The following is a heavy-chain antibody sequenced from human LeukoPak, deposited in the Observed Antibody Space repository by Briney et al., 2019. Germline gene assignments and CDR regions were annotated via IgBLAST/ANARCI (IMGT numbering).Heavy chain of an antibody. V-gene: IGHV1-18*01. J-gene: IGHJ3*02. CDR1: GYTFTSYG. Sequence: ASVKVSCKASGYTFTSYGISWVRQAPGQGLEWMGWISAYNDNTNYAQKLQGRVTMTTDTSTSTAYMELRSLRSEDTAVYYCARDLGLNLGYCSSASCYYAFDIWGQGTMVTVSS. CDR3: ARDLGLNLGYCSSASCYYAFDI. D-gene: IGHD2-2*01. CDR2: ISAYNDNT.